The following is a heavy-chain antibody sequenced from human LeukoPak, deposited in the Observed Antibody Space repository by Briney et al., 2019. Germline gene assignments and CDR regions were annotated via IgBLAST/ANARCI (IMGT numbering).Heavy chain of an antibody. Sequence: GGSLRLSCAASGFTFSSYAMSWVRQAPGKGLEWVSAISGSGGSTYYADSVKGRFTISRDNSKNTLYLQMNSLSAEDTAVYYCARGGVRYFNAMDVWGKGTTVTVSS. CDR1: GFTFSSYA. CDR2: ISGSGGST. V-gene: IGHV3-23*01. CDR3: ARGGVRYFNAMDV. J-gene: IGHJ6*04. D-gene: IGHD3-9*01.